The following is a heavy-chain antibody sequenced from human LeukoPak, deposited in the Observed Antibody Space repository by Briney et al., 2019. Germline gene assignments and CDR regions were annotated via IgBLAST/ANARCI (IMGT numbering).Heavy chain of an antibody. CDR3: ARGVVITKLFDY. CDR2: IYYSGST. CDR1: GGSISSYY. V-gene: IGHV4-59*01. Sequence: SETLSLTCTVSGGSISSYYGSWIRQPPGKGLEWIGYIYYSGSTNYNPSLKSRVTISVDTSKNQFSLKLSSVTAADTAVYYCARGVVITKLFDYWGQGTLVTVSS. D-gene: IGHD3-22*01. J-gene: IGHJ4*02.